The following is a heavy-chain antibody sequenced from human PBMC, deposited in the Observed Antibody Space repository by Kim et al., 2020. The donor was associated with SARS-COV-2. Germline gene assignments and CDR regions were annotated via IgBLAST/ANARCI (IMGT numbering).Heavy chain of an antibody. CDR2: ISYDGSNK. CDR1: GFTFSSYG. J-gene: IGHJ4*02. V-gene: IGHV3-30*18. CDR3: AKDKAILTGGLGY. Sequence: GGSLRLSCAASGFTFSSYGMHWVRQAPGKGLEWVAVISYDGSNKYYADSVKGRFTISRDNSKNTLYLQMNSLRAEDTAVYYCAKDKAILTGGLGYWGQGTLVTVSS. D-gene: IGHD3-9*01.